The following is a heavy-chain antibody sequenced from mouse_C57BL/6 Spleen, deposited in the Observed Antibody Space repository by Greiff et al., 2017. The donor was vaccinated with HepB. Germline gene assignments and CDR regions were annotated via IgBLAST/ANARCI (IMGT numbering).Heavy chain of an antibody. CDR3: ARWLHWYFDV. D-gene: IGHD2-2*01. V-gene: IGHV1-76*01. Sequence: QVQLQQSGAELVRPGASVKLSCKASGYTFTDYYINWVKQRPGQGLEWIARIYPGSGNTYYNEKFKGKATLTAEKSSSTAYMQLSSLTSEDSAVYFCARWLHWYFDVWGTGTTVTVSS. CDR2: IYPGSGNT. J-gene: IGHJ1*03. CDR1: GYTFTDYY.